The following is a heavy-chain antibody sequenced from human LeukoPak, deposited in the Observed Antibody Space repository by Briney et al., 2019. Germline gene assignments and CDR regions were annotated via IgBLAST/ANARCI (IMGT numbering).Heavy chain of an antibody. CDR2: ISYDGSNK. D-gene: IGHD1-26*01. CDR3: AKDFKELEPFDY. CDR1: GFTFSSYG. V-gene: IGHV3-30*18. J-gene: IGHJ4*02. Sequence: GGSLRLSCAASGFTFSSYGMHWVRQAPGKGLEWVAVISYDGSNKYYADSAKGRFTISRDNSKNTLYLQMNSLRAEDTAVYYCAKDFKELEPFDYWGQGTLVTVSS.